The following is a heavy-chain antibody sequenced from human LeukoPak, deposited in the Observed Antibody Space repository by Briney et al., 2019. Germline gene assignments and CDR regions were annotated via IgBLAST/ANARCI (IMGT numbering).Heavy chain of an antibody. D-gene: IGHD5-12*01. V-gene: IGHV1-46*01. Sequence: GASVKVSCKASGYTFTSYYMHWVRQAPGQGLEWMGIVNSSGGSTSYAQKFQGRVTMTRDTSTSTVYMQLSSLRSEDTAVYYCARAPREDIVATIDYWGQGTLVTVSS. CDR2: VNSSGGST. J-gene: IGHJ4*02. CDR3: ARAPREDIVATIDY. CDR1: GYTFTSYY.